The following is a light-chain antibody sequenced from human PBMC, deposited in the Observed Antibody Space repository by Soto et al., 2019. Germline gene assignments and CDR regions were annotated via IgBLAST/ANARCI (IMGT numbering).Light chain of an antibody. CDR3: QQYGSSPLT. Sequence: IVLTQSPGTLSLSPGERATLSCRASQSVSSSYLAWYQQKPGQAPRLLIYGASSRATGIPDRFSGSGSGTDFTLTISRLEPEDFAVYYCQQYGSSPLTFGQGTKVDNK. J-gene: IGKJ1*01. V-gene: IGKV3-20*01. CDR1: QSVSSSY. CDR2: GAS.